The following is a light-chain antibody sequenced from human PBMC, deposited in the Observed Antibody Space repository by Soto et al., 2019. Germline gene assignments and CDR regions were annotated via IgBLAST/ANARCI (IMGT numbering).Light chain of an antibody. J-gene: IGKJ1*01. CDR3: QQYNDWPPRWT. CDR2: GAS. Sequence: EVVMMQSPATLSVSPGERATLFCRASQSVSSNLAWYQQKPGQAPRLLIYGASTRATGIPDRFSGSGSGTEFTITISSLQSEDFAVYYCQQYNDWPPRWTFGQGTKVEIK. V-gene: IGKV3-15*01. CDR1: QSVSSN.